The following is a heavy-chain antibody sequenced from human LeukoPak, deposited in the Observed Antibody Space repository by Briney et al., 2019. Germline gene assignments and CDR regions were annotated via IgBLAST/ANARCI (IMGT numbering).Heavy chain of an antibody. CDR3: TRDRSIAVADAFDI. CDR1: GFTFGDYA. CDR2: IRSKAYGGTT. Sequence: PGGSLRLSCTASGFTFGDYAMSWFRQAPGKGLEWVGFIRSKAYGGTTEYAASVKGRFTISRDDSKSIAYLQMNSLKTEDTAVYYCTRDRSIAVADAFDIWGQGTMVTVSS. D-gene: IGHD6-19*01. V-gene: IGHV3-49*03. J-gene: IGHJ3*02.